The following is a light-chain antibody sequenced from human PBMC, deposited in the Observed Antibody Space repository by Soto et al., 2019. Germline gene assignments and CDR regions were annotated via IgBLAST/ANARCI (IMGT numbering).Light chain of an antibody. J-gene: IGKJ3*01. CDR3: QQSYNTPFT. Sequence: DVQMSQSPSSLSASVVDRVTITCRASQSISSYLNWFQQKPGKAPKFLIYAASSLQSGVPSRFTGSGSGTDFTLNISSLQPEDFATYYCQQSYNTPFTFGPGTKVDI. V-gene: IGKV1-39*01. CDR1: QSISSY. CDR2: AAS.